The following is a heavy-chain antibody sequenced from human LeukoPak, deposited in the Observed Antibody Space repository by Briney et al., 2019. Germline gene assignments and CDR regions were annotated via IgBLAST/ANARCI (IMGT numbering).Heavy chain of an antibody. Sequence: GGSLRLSCAASGFTVSSNYMSWVRQAPGKGLKWVSVIYSGGSTYYADSVKGRFTISRDNAKNSLFLQMNSLRADDTAVYSCARVLLGMSAFDLWGQGTMVSVSS. CDR3: ARVLLGMSAFDL. J-gene: IGHJ3*01. CDR2: IYSGGST. V-gene: IGHV3-53*01. CDR1: GFTVSSNY. D-gene: IGHD3-9*01.